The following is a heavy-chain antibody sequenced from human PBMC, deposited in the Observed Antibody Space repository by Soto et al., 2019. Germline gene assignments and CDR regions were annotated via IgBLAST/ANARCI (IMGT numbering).Heavy chain of an antibody. J-gene: IGHJ4*02. CDR1: GDTFSSYT. Sequence: QVQLVQSGAEVKKPGSSVKVSCKASGDTFSSYTITWVRQAPGQGLEWMGRIIPILGMANYAQKFQGRVTITADKSTRTAYMELSSLRSEDTAIYYCARDDLQYYFDYWGQGTLVTVSS. CDR3: ARDDLQYYFDY. V-gene: IGHV1-69*08. CDR2: IIPILGMA.